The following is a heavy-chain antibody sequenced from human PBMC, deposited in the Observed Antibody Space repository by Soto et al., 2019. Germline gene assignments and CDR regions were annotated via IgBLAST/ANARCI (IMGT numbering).Heavy chain of an antibody. J-gene: IGHJ4*02. CDR1: GYTFDSYG. V-gene: IGHV1-18*01. Sequence: QVQLVQSGPELKKPGAAVRVSCKACGYTFDSYGLSWVRQAPGQGLEWMGWISTYTGNTDYPQRFQGRVTMDTDTSTSTAYLDLRSLTSDDTAVYYCVRDVSVSSGSFGGYWGQGTLVTVSS. D-gene: IGHD3-10*01. CDR2: ISTYTGNT. CDR3: VRDVSVSSGSFGGY.